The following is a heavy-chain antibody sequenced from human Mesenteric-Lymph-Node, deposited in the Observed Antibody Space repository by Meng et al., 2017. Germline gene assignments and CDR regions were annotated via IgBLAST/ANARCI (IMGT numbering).Heavy chain of an antibody. V-gene: IGHV3-7*01. CDR1: GFTFSIYW. Sequence: GGSLRLSCAASGFTFSIYWMSWVRQAPGKVLEWVSNIKQDGSEKYYVDSVKGRFTISRDNAKNSLYLQMNSLRAEDTDVYYCARVEMLGDYVWGSYISPLDYYYGMDVWGQGTTVTVSS. CDR2: IKQDGSEK. CDR3: ARVEMLGDYVWGSYISPLDYYYGMDV. J-gene: IGHJ6*02. D-gene: IGHD3-16*01.